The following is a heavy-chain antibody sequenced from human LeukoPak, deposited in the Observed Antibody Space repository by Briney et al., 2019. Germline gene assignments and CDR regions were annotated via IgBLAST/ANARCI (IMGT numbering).Heavy chain of an antibody. CDR1: GGSISSYY. CDR3: ARDDDYYGSGSPTD. J-gene: IGHJ4*02. D-gene: IGHD3-10*01. CDR2: IYYSGST. Sequence: SETLSLTCTVSGGSISSYYWSWIRQPPGKGLEWIGYIYYSGSTNYNPSLKSRVTISVDTSKNQFSLKLSSVTAADTAVYYCARDDDYYGSGSPTDWGRGTLVTVSS. V-gene: IGHV4-59*01.